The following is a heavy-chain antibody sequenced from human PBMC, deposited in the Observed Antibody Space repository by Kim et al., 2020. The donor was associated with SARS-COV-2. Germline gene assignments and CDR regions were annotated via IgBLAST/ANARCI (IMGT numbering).Heavy chain of an antibody. V-gene: IGHV4-4*02. Sequence: SETLSLTCAVSGGSISSSNWWSWVRQPPGKGLEWIGEIYHSGSTNYNPSLKSRVTISVDKSKNQFSLKLSSVTAADTAVYYCARVSSSGYYYYGMDVWGQGTTVTVSS. D-gene: IGHD3-3*01. CDR3: ARVSSSGYYYYGMDV. CDR2: IYHSGST. J-gene: IGHJ6*02. CDR1: GGSISSSNW.